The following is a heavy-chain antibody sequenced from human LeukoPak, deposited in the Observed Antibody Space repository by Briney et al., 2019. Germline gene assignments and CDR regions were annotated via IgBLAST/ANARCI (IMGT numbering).Heavy chain of an antibody. CDR2: IIPTFGTA. CDR1: GGTFSSYA. J-gene: IGHJ6*02. V-gene: IGHV1-69*01. CDR3: ARDGRAGLYGMDV. Sequence: GASVKVSCKASGGTFSSYAISWVRQAPGQGLEWMGGIIPTFGTANYAQKFQGRVTITADESTSTAYMELSSLRSGDTAVYYCARDGRAGLYGMDVWGQGTTVTVSS.